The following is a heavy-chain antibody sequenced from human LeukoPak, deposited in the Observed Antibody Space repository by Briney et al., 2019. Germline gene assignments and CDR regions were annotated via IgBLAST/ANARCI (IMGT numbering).Heavy chain of an antibody. D-gene: IGHD6-19*01. J-gene: IGHJ4*02. CDR3: ASGAVAGTGYFDY. V-gene: IGHV3-21*01. Sequence: PGGSLRLSCAASGFTFSSYSMNWVRQAPRKGLGLVSSISSSRSYIYYADSVKGRFTISSDNAKNSLYLQMNSLRAEDMAVYYCASGAVAGTGYFDYWGQGTLVSVSS. CDR2: ISSSRSYI. CDR1: GFTFSSYS.